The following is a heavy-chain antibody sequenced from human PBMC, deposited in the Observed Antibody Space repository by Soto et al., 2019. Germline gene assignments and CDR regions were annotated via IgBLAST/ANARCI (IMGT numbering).Heavy chain of an antibody. Sequence: QVTLKEAGPVLVKPTETLTLTCTVSGFLLSNARVGVSWIRQPPGQALEWLAHIFSNDKKSYATSLTSRRTTSKATSKRQILLNMTNMNPLDTATYSCVRMKQWLVPNSYFEFWGRGTPVTVSS. D-gene: IGHD6-19*01. V-gene: IGHV2-26*01. CDR3: VRMKQWLVPNSYFEF. J-gene: IGHJ2*01. CDR1: GFLLSNARVG. CDR2: IFSNDKK.